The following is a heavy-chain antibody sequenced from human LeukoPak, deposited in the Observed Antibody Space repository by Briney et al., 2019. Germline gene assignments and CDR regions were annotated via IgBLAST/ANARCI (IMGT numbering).Heavy chain of an antibody. J-gene: IGHJ4*02. D-gene: IGHD3-10*01. V-gene: IGHV3-30*02. CDR3: AKDRVFELWFEEASPYYFDY. CDR2: IRYDGSNK. CDR1: GFIFSAYE. Sequence: GGSLRLSCTASGFIFSAYEMIWVRQAPGKGLEWVAYIRYDGSNKYYADSVKGRFTISRDISKNTLYLQMNSLRAEDTAVYYCAKDRVFELWFEEASPYYFDYWGQGTLVTVSS.